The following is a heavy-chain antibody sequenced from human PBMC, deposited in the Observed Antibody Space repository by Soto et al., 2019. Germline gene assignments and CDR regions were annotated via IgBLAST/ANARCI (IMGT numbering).Heavy chain of an antibody. CDR3: AKFFVETGSNSGWPWSFHY. CDR2: ISGSGGTT. Sequence: EVQLLESGGGLVQTGRPLRLSCAASGFTFSNYAMSWVRQAPGQGLDWVSAISGSGGTTYYADSVKGRFTISRDNYKNTLFLQMNSLRAEDAAVYYCAKFFVETGSNSGWPWSFHYWGQGTLVTVSS. V-gene: IGHV3-23*01. D-gene: IGHD6-25*01. CDR1: GFTFSNYA. J-gene: IGHJ4*02.